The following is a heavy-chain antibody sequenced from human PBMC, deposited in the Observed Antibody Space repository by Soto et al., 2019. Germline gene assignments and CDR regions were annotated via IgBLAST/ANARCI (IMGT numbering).Heavy chain of an antibody. J-gene: IGHJ5*02. D-gene: IGHD3-3*01. CDR1: GFTFSSYG. CDR3: AKGDKFYDFTWFVP. Sequence: GGSLRLSCAASGFTFSSYGMHWVRQAPGKGMEWVAVISYDGSKKYYADSVKGRFTISRDNSKNTLYLQMNSLRAEDTAVYYCAKGDKFYDFTWFVPWGQGTLVTVSS. CDR2: ISYDGSKK. V-gene: IGHV3-30*18.